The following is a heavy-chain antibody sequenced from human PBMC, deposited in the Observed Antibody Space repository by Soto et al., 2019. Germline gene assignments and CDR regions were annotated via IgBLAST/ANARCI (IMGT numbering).Heavy chain of an antibody. CDR1: GYSFTSYW. J-gene: IGHJ4*02. D-gene: IGHD3-9*01. CDR2: IYPGDSDT. CDR3: ARHKGYYDILTPSDD. V-gene: IGHV5-51*01. Sequence: GESLKISCKGSGYSFTSYWIGWVRQMPGKGLEWMGIIYPGDSDTRYSPSFQGQVTISADKSISTAYLQWSSLKASDTAMYYCARHKGYYDILTPSDDWGQGTLVTVSS.